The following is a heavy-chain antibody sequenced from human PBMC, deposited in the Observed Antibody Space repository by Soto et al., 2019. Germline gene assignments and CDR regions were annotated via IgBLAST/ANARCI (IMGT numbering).Heavy chain of an antibody. CDR2: INPNSGGT. V-gene: IGHV1-2*04. D-gene: IGHD6-6*01. CDR3: ARGYSSSSDFDY. CDR1: GYTFTGYY. Sequence: ASVKVSCKASGYTFTGYYMHWVRQAPGQGLEWMGWINPNSGGTNYAQKFQGWVTMARDTSISTAYMELSRLRSDDTAVYYCARGYSSSSDFDYWGQGTLVTVSS. J-gene: IGHJ4*02.